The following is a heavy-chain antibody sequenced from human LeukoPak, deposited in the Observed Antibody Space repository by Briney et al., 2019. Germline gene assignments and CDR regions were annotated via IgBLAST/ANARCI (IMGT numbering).Heavy chain of an antibody. D-gene: IGHD6-19*01. V-gene: IGHV1-69*13. J-gene: IGHJ5*02. CDR2: IIPIFGTA. CDR1: GGTFSSYA. CDR3: ARDPQIAVAGISTEASRSGWFDP. Sequence: SVKVSCKASGGTFSSYAISWVRQAPGQGLEWMGGIIPIFGTANYAQKFQGRVTITADESTSTAYMELSSLRSEDTAVYYCARDPQIAVAGISTEASRSGWFDPWGQGTLVTVSS.